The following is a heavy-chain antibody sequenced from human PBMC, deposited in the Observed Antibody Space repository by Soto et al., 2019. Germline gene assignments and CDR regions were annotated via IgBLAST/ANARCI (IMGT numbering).Heavy chain of an antibody. V-gene: IGHV4-59*01. CDR2: IYYSGST. CDR1: GGSISSYY. Sequence: SETLSLTCTVSGGSISSYYWSWIRQPPGKGLEWIGYIYYSGSTNYNPSLKSRVTISVDTSKNQFSLKLSSVTAADTAVYYCARSQQLAPRYYYYGMDVWGQGTTVTVSS. J-gene: IGHJ6*02. D-gene: IGHD6-13*01. CDR3: ARSQQLAPRYYYYGMDV.